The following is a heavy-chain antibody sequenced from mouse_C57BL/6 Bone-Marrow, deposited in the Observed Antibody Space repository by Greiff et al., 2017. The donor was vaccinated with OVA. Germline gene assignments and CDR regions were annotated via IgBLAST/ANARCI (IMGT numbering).Heavy chain of an antibody. CDR2: ISSGGDYI. Sequence: EVMLVESGEGLVKPGGSLKLSCAASGFTFSSYAMSWVRQTPEKRLEWVAYISSGGDYIYYADTVKGRFTISRDNARNTLYLQMSSLKSEDTAMYYCTREGFTTVARDYFDYWGQGTTLTVSS. CDR3: TREGFTTVARDYFDY. J-gene: IGHJ2*01. D-gene: IGHD1-1*01. CDR1: GFTFSSYA. V-gene: IGHV5-9-1*02.